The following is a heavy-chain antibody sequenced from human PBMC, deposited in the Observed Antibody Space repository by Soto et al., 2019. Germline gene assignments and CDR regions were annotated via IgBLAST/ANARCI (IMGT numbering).Heavy chain of an antibody. V-gene: IGHV3-21*01. CDR1: GFTFSSYS. CDR2: ISSSSSYI. Sequence: PGGSLRLSCAASGFTFSSYSMNWVRQAPGKGLEWVSSISSSSSYIYYADSVEGRFTISRDNAKNSLYLQMNSLRAEDTAVYYCRLWSGYSDAFDIWGQGTMVTVSS. J-gene: IGHJ3*02. CDR3: RLWSGYSDAFDI. D-gene: IGHD3-3*01.